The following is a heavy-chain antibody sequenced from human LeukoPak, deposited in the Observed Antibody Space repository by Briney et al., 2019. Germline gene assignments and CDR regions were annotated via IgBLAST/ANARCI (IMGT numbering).Heavy chain of an antibody. CDR3: ARGRMSTILFDS. V-gene: IGHV1-2*02. CDR1: GYTFTGYY. J-gene: IGHJ4*02. D-gene: IGHD5-24*01. Sequence: ASVKVSCKASGYTFTGYYIHWVRQAPGQGLEWMGWITPKSGGTNYAQKFQGRVTMTRDTSNSTAYMELSRLRPNDTAVYYCARGRMSTILFDSWGQGTLVTVSS. CDR2: ITPKSGGT.